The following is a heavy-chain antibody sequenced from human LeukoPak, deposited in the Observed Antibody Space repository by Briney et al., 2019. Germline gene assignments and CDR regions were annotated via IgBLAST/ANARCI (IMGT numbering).Heavy chain of an antibody. CDR2: IYTSGST. J-gene: IGHJ6*03. CDR1: GGSISSYY. CDR3: ARVPPYDFWSGYEYYYYYYMDV. Sequence: PSETLSLTCTVSGGSISSYYWSWIRQPAGKGLEWIGRIYTSGSTNYNPSLKSRVTISVDTSKNQFSLKLSSVTAADTAVYYCARVPPYDFWSGYEYYYYYYMDVWGKGTTVTVSS. V-gene: IGHV4-4*07. D-gene: IGHD3-3*01.